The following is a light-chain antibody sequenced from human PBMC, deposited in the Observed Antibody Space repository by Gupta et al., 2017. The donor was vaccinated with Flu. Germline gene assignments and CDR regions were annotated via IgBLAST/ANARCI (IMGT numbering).Light chain of an antibody. CDR3: QQSFSTPRT. CDR1: QRIANF. CDR2: GAS. V-gene: IGKV1-39*01. Sequence: DVQLTQSPSSLSASVGDRVTITCRASQRIANFLNWYQHKPGQAPNVVIYGASKLQSGVPVRFSGSGSGTDFTLTINGLQPEDFATYYCQQSFSTPRTFGQGTKVEI. J-gene: IGKJ1*01.